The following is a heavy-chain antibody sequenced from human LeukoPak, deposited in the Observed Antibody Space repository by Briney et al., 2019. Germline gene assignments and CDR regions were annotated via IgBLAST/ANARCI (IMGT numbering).Heavy chain of an antibody. CDR2: IYYSGST. Sequence: SETLSLTCTVSGGSISSYYRSWIRQPPGKGLEWIGYIYYSGSTNYNPSLKSRVTISVDTSKNQFSLKLSSVTAADTAVYYCARGDQLLWDNWFDPWGQGTLVTVSS. D-gene: IGHD2-2*01. CDR3: ARGDQLLWDNWFDP. CDR1: GGSISSYY. V-gene: IGHV4-59*01. J-gene: IGHJ5*02.